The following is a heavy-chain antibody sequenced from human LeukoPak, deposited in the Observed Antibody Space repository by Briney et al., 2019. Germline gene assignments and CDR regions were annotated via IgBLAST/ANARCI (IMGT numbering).Heavy chain of an antibody. V-gene: IGHV3-30*04. CDR1: GFTFSSYA. Sequence: GGSLRLSCAASGFTFSSYAMHWVRQAPGKGLEWVAVISYDGSNKYYADSVKGRFTISRDNSKNTLYLQMNTLRAEDTAVYYCAKRGILWGGQGTLVTVSS. CDR2: ISYDGSNK. D-gene: IGHD2/OR15-2a*01. J-gene: IGHJ4*02. CDR3: AKRGILW.